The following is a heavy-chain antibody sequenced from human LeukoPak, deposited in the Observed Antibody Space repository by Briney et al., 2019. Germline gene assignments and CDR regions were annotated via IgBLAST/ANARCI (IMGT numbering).Heavy chain of an antibody. J-gene: IGHJ4*02. CDR1: GFTVSSYW. CDR2: INSDGSST. D-gene: IGHD5-18*01. CDR3: ARGGGYSYGTFDY. Sequence: GGSLRLSCAASGFTVSSYWIHWVRQAPGKGLVWVSRINSDGSSTSYADSVKGRFTISRDNAKNTLYLQMNSLRAEDTAVYYCARGGGYSYGTFDYWGQGTLVTVSS. V-gene: IGHV3-74*01.